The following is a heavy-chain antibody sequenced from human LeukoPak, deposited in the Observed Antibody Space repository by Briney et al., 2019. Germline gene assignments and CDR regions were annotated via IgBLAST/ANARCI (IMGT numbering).Heavy chain of an antibody. D-gene: IGHD3-10*01. J-gene: IGHJ5*02. Sequence: GASVKVSCKASGYTFTSYGISWVRPAPGQGLAWMGWISAYNGNTNYAQKLQGRVTMTTDTSTSTAYMELRSLRSDDTAVYDGARDGSAYGSGSHNWFDPWGQGTLVTVSS. CDR1: GYTFTSYG. CDR3: ARDGSAYGSGSHNWFDP. V-gene: IGHV1-18*01. CDR2: ISAYNGNT.